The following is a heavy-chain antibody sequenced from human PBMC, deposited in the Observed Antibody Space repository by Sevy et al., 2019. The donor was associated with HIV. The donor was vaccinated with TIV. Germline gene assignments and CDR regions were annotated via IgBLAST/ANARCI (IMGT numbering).Heavy chain of an antibody. CDR3: AKDRAYYYDSSGYFEC. Sequence: GGSLRLSCAVSGFTFDDYAMHWVRQAPGKGLEWVSGISWNSGDIAYADSVKGRFTISRDNAKNYLYLQMNSLRPEDMALYYCAKDRAYYYDSSGYFECWGQGTLVTVSS. CDR2: ISWNSGDI. CDR1: GFTFDDYA. D-gene: IGHD3-22*01. J-gene: IGHJ4*02. V-gene: IGHV3-9*03.